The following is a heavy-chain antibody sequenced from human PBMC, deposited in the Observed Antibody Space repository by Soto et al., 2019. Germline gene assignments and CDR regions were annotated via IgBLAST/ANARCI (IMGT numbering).Heavy chain of an antibody. CDR2: IWYDGSNK. D-gene: IGHD3-22*01. CDR3: ARTPSDSSGSYYFDY. Sequence: GGSLRLSCAASGFTFSSYGMHWVRQAPGKGLEWVAVIWYDGSNKYYADSVKGRFTISRDNSKNTLYLQMNSLRAEDTAVYYCARTPSDSSGSYYFDYWGQGTLVTVSS. V-gene: IGHV3-33*01. J-gene: IGHJ4*02. CDR1: GFTFSSYG.